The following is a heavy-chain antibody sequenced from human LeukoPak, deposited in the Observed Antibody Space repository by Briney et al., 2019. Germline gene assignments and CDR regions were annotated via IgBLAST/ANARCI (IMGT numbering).Heavy chain of an antibody. CDR3: AKDPSAGYSSSWYLDY. D-gene: IGHD6-13*01. V-gene: IGHV3-9*01. CDR2: ISWNSGSI. Sequence: GGSLRLSCAASGFTFDDYAMHWVRQAPGKGLEWVSGISWNSGSIGYADSVKGRFTISRDNAKNSLYLQMNSLRAEDTALYYCAKDPSAGYSSSWYLDYWGQGTLVTVSS. CDR1: GFTFDDYA. J-gene: IGHJ4*02.